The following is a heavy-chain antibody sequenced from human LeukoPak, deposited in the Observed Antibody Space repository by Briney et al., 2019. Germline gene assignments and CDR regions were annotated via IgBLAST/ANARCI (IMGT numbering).Heavy chain of an antibody. CDR3: ARPGARSPGHWFAS. J-gene: IGHJ5*01. D-gene: IGHD4/OR15-4a*01. V-gene: IGHV1-3*04. CDR1: GYTFTNHA. CDR2: IDTASGNT. Sequence: GASVKLSCTASGYTFTNHAMHWVRQAPGQGLEWMGWIDTASGNTKYSQNFQGRVTMTRDTSARTVYMDLSSLPSEDTAIYYCARPGARSPGHWFASWGPGTLLTVSS.